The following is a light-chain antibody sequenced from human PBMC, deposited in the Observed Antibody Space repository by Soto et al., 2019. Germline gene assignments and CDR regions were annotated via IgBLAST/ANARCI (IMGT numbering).Light chain of an antibody. CDR3: MQALQSIT. CDR1: QSLLHSNGYNY. J-gene: IGKJ3*01. Sequence: DIVMTQSPLSLPVTPGEPASISCRCSQSLLHSNGYNYLDWYLQKPGQSPQLLIYLGSNRASGVPDRFSGSGSGTDFILKISRVEAEDVGVYYCMQALQSITFGPGTKVDIK. CDR2: LGS. V-gene: IGKV2-28*01.